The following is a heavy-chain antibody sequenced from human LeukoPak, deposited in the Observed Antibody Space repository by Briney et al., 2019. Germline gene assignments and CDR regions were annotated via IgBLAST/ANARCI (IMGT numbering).Heavy chain of an antibody. CDR1: GGSISSYY. V-gene: IGHV4-4*07. J-gene: IGHJ4*02. Sequence: SEPLSLTCTVSGGSISSYYWSWIRQPAGEGLEWIGRIYSSGSTNYNPSLKSRVTLLVATSKNQFSLKLSSVTAADTAVYYCARMYSGTYVGIDNWGQGILVTVSS. D-gene: IGHD1-26*01. CDR3: ARMYSGTYVGIDN. CDR2: IYSSGST.